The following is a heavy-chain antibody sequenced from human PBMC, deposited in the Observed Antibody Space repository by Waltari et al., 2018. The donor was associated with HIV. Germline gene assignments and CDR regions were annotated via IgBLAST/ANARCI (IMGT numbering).Heavy chain of an antibody. CDR2: IYTSEST. D-gene: IGHD7-27*01. CDR1: GVSLSRYS. V-gene: IGHV4-4*07. J-gene: IGHJ5*02. CDR3: ARAYLGWSSNWFDP. Sequence: QVQLQESGPGLVKPSATLSLPCTAPGVSLSRYSWSWFRQPAGKGLEWIGRIYTSESTNYNPSLKSRVTMSVDTSKNQFSLKLSSVTAADTAVYYCARAYLGWSSNWFDPWGQGTLVTVSS.